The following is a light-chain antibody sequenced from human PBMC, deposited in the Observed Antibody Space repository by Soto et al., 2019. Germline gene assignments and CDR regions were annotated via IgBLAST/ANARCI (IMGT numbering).Light chain of an antibody. CDR2: EVS. J-gene: IGLJ1*01. CDR1: SSDVGGYNY. V-gene: IGLV2-14*01. CDR3: SSYTSSSTIYV. Sequence: QSARTQPASVSWSPGQSITISCTGTSSDVGGYNYVSWYQQHPGKAPKLMIYEVSNRPSGVSNRFSGSKSGNTASLTISGLQAEDEADYYCSSYTSSSTIYVFRTGTKVTVL.